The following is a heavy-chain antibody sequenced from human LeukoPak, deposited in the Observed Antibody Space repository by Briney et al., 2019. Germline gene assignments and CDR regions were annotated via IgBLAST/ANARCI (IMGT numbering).Heavy chain of an antibody. V-gene: IGHV3-30*04. J-gene: IGHJ4*02. CDR2: ISYDGTNK. Sequence: GGSLRLSCAASGFTFSSYSMTWVRQAPGKGLEWVAVISYDGTNKYYADSVKGRFTISRDNSKNTLYLQMNSLRAEDTAVYYCATHGATQLERLDYWGQGTLVTVSS. CDR1: GFTFSSYS. D-gene: IGHD1-1*01. CDR3: ATHGATQLERLDY.